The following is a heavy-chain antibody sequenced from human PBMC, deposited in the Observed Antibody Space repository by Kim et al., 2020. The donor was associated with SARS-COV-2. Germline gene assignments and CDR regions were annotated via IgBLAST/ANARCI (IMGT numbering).Heavy chain of an antibody. D-gene: IGHD1-1*01. Sequence: GGSLRLSCAASGFSFSTYGMHWVRQAPGKGLEWVAVIWYDGSNTYYGDSVKGRFTISRDNSKNTLYLQMSSPRAEDTAVYYCASLSVNNGAFDIWGQGTMVTVSS. J-gene: IGHJ3*02. CDR1: GFSFSTYG. CDR2: IWYDGSNT. V-gene: IGHV3-33*08. CDR3: ASLSVNNGAFDI.